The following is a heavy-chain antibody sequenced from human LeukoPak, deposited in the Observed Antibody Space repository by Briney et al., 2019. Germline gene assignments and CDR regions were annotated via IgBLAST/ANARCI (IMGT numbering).Heavy chain of an antibody. Sequence: SETLSLTCTVSGGSIASDNYFWSWIRQHPEKGLEWIGYIFYSGTTYYNPSLKSRVTISVDTSKDQFSLKLNSVIAADTAVYYCAREVNEPASADAFDIWGQGTMVTVSS. V-gene: IGHV4-31*03. D-gene: IGHD2-2*01. CDR2: IFYSGTT. J-gene: IGHJ3*02. CDR3: AREVNEPASADAFDI. CDR1: GGSIASDNYF.